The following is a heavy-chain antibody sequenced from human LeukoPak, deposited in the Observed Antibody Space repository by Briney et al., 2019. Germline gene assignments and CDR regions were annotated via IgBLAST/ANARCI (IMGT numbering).Heavy chain of an antibody. CDR1: GYTFTGYY. Sequence: ASVKVSCKASGYTFTGYYMHWVRQAPGQGLEWMGWINSNSGGTNYAQKFQGRVTMTRDTFISTAYMELSRLRSDDTAVYYCAREYSSSWYDYWGQGTLVTVSS. D-gene: IGHD6-13*01. J-gene: IGHJ4*02. CDR2: INSNSGGT. CDR3: AREYSSSWYDY. V-gene: IGHV1-2*02.